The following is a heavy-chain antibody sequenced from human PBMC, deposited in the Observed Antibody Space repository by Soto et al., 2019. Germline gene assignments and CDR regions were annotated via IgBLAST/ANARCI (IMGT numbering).Heavy chain of an antibody. Sequence: EVQLVESGGGLVQPGGSLRLSCAASGFTFSSYAMHWVRQAPGKGLEYVSAISSNGGSTYYANSVKGRFTISRDNSKNTLYLQMGSLRAEDMAVYYCAREDPYSGYEDWGQGTLVTVSS. CDR3: AREDPYSGYED. CDR1: GFTFSSYA. CDR2: ISSNGGST. D-gene: IGHD5-12*01. V-gene: IGHV3-64*01. J-gene: IGHJ4*02.